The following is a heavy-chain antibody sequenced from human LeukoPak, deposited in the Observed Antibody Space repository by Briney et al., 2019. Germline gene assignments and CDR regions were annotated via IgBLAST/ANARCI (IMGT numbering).Heavy chain of an antibody. CDR3: ARVGTYYDILTGYGIFDY. V-gene: IGHV1-3*01. CDR1: GYTFTSYA. Sequence: ASVKVSCKASGYTFTSYAMHWVRQAPGQRLEWMGWINAGNGNTKYSQKFQGRVTITRDTSASTAYMELSSLRSEDTAVYYCARVGTYYDILTGYGIFDYWGQGTLVTVSS. D-gene: IGHD3-9*01. CDR2: INAGNGNT. J-gene: IGHJ4*02.